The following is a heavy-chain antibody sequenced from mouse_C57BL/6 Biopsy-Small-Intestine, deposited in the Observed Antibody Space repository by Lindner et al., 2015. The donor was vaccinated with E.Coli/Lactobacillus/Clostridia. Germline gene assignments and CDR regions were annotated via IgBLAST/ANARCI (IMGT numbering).Heavy chain of an antibody. CDR2: IYPGDGDT. J-gene: IGHJ4*01. CDR1: GYAFSRYW. CDR3: ARGDFGSSNGAMDY. V-gene: IGHV1-80*01. D-gene: IGHD1-1*01. Sequence: VQLQESGAELVKPGASVKISCKISGYAFSRYWMNWVKQRPGKGLEWIGQIYPGDGDTYHNGKFRAKATLTADKSSSTAYMQLSSLTSEDSAVYFCARGDFGSSNGAMDYWGQGTSVTVSS.